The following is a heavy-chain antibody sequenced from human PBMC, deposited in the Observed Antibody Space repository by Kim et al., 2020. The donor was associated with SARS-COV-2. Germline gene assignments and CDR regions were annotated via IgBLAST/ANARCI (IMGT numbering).Heavy chain of an antibody. V-gene: IGHV3-30-3*01. Sequence: DGSNKYYADSVKGRFTISRDNSKNTLYLQMNSLRAEDTAVYYCDSESFDYWGQGTLVTVSS. CDR3: DSESFDY. J-gene: IGHJ4*02. D-gene: IGHD3-10*01. CDR2: DGSNK.